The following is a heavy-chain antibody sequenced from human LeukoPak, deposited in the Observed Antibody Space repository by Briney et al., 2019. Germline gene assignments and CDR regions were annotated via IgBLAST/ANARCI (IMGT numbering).Heavy chain of an antibody. J-gene: IGHJ4*02. V-gene: IGHV4-39*07. D-gene: IGHD2-8*01. CDR1: GGSISSSSYY. CDR2: IYYSGST. Sequence: SETLSLTCTVSGGSISSSSYYWGWIRQPPGKGLEWIGSIYYSGSTHYNPSLKSRVTISVDTSKNQFSLKLSSVTAADTAVYYCASGTGGGYCTNGVCYSTDYWGQGTLVTVSS. CDR3: ASGTGGGYCTNGVCYSTDY.